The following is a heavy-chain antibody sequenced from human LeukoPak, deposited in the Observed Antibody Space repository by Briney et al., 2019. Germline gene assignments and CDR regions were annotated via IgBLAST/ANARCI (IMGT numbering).Heavy chain of an antibody. V-gene: IGHV1-69*04. CDR1: GGTFSSYA. Sequence: ASVKVSCKASGGTFSSYAISRVRQAPGQGLEWMGRIIPILGIANYAQKFQGRVTITTDESTSTAYMELSSLRSEDTAVYYCARGLSSSSHYYYMDVWGKGTTVTVSS. J-gene: IGHJ6*03. CDR2: IIPILGIA. D-gene: IGHD6-6*01. CDR3: ARGLSSSSHYYYMDV.